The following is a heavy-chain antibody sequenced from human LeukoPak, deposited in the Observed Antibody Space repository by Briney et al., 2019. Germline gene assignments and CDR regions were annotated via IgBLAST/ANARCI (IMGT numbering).Heavy chain of an antibody. J-gene: IGHJ4*02. CDR2: ISGSGGST. CDR1: GFTFSSYA. V-gene: IGHV3-23*01. CDR3: AKDLYGNGDSYRLDY. D-gene: IGHD2-21*01. Sequence: GGSLRLSCAASGFTFSSYAMSWVRQAPGKGLEWVSAISGSGGSTYYADSVKGRFTISRGNSKNTLYLQMNSLRAEDTAVYYCAKDLYGNGDSYRLDYWGQGTLVTVSS.